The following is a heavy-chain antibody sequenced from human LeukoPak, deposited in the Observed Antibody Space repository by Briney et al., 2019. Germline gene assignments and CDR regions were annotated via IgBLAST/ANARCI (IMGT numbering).Heavy chain of an antibody. J-gene: IGHJ4*02. V-gene: IGHV3-11*05. CDR3: AIDFSHRSGEAGY. CDR1: GFTFSDYY. CDR2: ISTGSSST. D-gene: IGHD3-22*01. Sequence: GGSLRLSCAASGFTFSDYYMSWIRQAPGKGLEWVSYISTGSSSTKYADSVRGRFTISRDNAKNSLYLQTTSQSAEDTAVYCCAIDFSHRSGEAGYWGQGTLVTVSS.